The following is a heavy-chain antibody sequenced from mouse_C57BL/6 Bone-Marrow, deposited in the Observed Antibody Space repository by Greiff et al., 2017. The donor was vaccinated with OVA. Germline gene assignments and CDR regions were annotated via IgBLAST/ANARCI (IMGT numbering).Heavy chain of an antibody. CDR1: GYTFTSYG. CDR3: ARPIYYDYDGWFAY. D-gene: IGHD2-4*01. Sequence: QVHVKQSGAELARPGASVKLSCKASGYTFTSYGISWVKQRTGQGLEWIGEIYPRSGNTYYNEKVKGKATLTADKSSSTAYMELRSLTSEDSAVYFCARPIYYDYDGWFAYWGQGTLVTVSA. V-gene: IGHV1-81*01. J-gene: IGHJ3*01. CDR2: IYPRSGNT.